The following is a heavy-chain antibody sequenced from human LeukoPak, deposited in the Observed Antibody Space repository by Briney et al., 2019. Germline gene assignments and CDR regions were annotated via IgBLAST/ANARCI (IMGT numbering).Heavy chain of an antibody. CDR1: GYTFTSYG. CDR2: ISGSNGNT. D-gene: IGHD6-13*01. Sequence: VASVKVSCKASGYTFTSYGVSWVRQAPGQGLEWMGWISGSNGNTNNAQKVQGRVTTTTDTSTSTAYMELRSLRSDDTAVYYCARYPLSYSSNWHYYFDYWGQGTLLTVSS. J-gene: IGHJ4*02. V-gene: IGHV1-18*01. CDR3: ARYPLSYSSNWHYYFDY.